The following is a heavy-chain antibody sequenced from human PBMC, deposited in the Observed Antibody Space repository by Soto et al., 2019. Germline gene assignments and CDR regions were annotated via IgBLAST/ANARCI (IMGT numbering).Heavy chain of an antibody. CDR2: IYYSGST. D-gene: IGHD1-26*01. Sequence: PSETLSLTCTVSGGSVSSGSYYWSWIRQPPGKGLEWIGYIYYSGSTNYNPSLKSRVTISVDTSKNQFSLKLSSVTAADTALYYCARDTSGSYYYYYGMDVWGQGTTVTVSS. J-gene: IGHJ6*02. CDR3: ARDTSGSYYYYYGMDV. V-gene: IGHV4-61*01. CDR1: GGSVSSGSYY.